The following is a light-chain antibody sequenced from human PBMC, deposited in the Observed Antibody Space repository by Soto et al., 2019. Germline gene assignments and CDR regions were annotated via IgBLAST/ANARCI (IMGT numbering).Light chain of an antibody. J-gene: IGKJ2*01. CDR1: QSLLYSNGCNY. CDR2: LGS. V-gene: IGKV2-28*01. CDR3: MQALQVPHT. Sequence: DIVMTQSPLSLPVTPGEPASISCRSSQSLLYSNGCNYLDWYLQKPGQSPQLLIYLGSNRASGVPDRFSGSGSGTDFTLKISRVEAEDVGVYYCMQALQVPHTFGQGTKLEIK.